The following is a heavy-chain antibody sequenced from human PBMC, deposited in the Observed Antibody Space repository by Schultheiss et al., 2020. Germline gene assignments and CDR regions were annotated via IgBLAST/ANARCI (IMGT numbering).Heavy chain of an antibody. J-gene: IGHJ6*02. D-gene: IGHD1-26*01. Sequence: LTCTVSGGSISSGGYYWSWIRQPPGKGLEWVSAISGSGGSTYYADSVKGRFTISRDNSKNTLYLQMNSLRAEDTAVYYCAHAARRDNGSGHHYYYGIDVWGQGTTVTVSS. CDR1: GGSISSGGYY. V-gene: IGHV3-23*01. CDR3: AHAARRDNGSGHHYYYGIDV. CDR2: ISGSGGST.